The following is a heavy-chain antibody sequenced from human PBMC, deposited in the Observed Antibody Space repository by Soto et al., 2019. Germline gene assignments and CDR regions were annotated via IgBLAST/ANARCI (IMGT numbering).Heavy chain of an antibody. V-gene: IGHV4-34*01. D-gene: IGHD6-19*01. CDR1: GGSFSGYY. CDR3: ARRGSGWYGNYFDY. Sequence: SSETLSLTCAVYGGSFSGYYWSWIRQPPGKGLEWIGEINHSGSTNYNPSLKSRVTISVDTSKNQFSLKLSSVTAADTAVYYCARRGSGWYGNYFDYWGQGTLVTVSS. J-gene: IGHJ4*02. CDR2: INHSGST.